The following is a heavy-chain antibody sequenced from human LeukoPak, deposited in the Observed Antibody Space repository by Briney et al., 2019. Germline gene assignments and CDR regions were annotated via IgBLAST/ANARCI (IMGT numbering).Heavy chain of an antibody. D-gene: IGHD3-22*01. CDR1: GGSISSYY. CDR2: IYYSGST. V-gene: IGHV4-59*01. Sequence: SETLSLTCTVSGGSISSYYWSWIRQPPGKGLEWIGYIYYSGSTNYNPSLKSRVTISVDTSKNQFSLKLSTVTAADTAVYYCARHTLTYYYDSSGEGAFDIWGQGTMVTVSS. CDR3: ARHTLTYYYDSSGEGAFDI. J-gene: IGHJ3*02.